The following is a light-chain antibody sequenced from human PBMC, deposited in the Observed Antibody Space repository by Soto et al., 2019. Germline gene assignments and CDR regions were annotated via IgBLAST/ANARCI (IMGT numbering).Light chain of an antibody. CDR3: AAFDDSLIGQWA. V-gene: IGLV1-36*01. CDR2: YDD. CDR1: SSNIGNNA. Sequence: QSVLTQPPSVSEAPGQRVSISCSGSSSNIGNNAVSWYQQLPGKAPKLLIYYDDLLPSGVSDRFSGSKSGTSASLAISGLQSEDEAIYYCAAFDDSLIGQWAFGGGTKLTVL. J-gene: IGLJ3*02.